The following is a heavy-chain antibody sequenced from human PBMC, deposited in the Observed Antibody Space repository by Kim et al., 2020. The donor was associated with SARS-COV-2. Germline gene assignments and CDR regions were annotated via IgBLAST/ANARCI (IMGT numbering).Heavy chain of an antibody. J-gene: IGHJ3*02. CDR1: GFTVSSNY. CDR2: IYSGGST. CDR3: ARATIDQVVGAFDAFDI. V-gene: IGHV3-53*04. D-gene: IGHD2-15*01. Sequence: GGSLRLSCAASGFTVSSNYMSWVRQAPGKGLEWVSVIYSGGSTYYADSVKGRFTISRHNSKNTLYLQMNSLRAEDTAVYYCARATIDQVVGAFDAFDIWGQGTMVTVSS.